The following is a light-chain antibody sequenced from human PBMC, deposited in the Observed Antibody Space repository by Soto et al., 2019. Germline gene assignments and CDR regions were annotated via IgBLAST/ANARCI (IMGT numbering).Light chain of an antibody. CDR2: EVS. J-gene: IGLJ1*01. V-gene: IGLV2-23*02. CDR3: CSYAGSSTFV. Sequence: QSVLTQPASVSGSPGQSITISCTGTSSDVGSYNLVSWYQQHPRKAPKLMIYEVSKRPSGVSNRFSGSKSGNTASLTISGLQAEDEADYYCCSYAGSSTFVFGTGTKLTVL. CDR1: SSDVGSYNL.